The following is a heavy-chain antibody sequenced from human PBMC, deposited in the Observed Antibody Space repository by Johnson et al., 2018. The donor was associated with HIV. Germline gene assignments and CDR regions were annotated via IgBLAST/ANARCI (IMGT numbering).Heavy chain of an antibody. V-gene: IGHV3-30*02. CDR3: AKGDYYDSSDIRGDAFDI. J-gene: IGHJ3*02. Sequence: QVQLVESGGGVVQPGGSLRLSCAASGFSFSSYGMHWVRQAPGKGLEWVAFIRYDGGNKYYADSVQGRFTISRDNSKNTLYLQMNSLRAEDTAVYYCAKGDYYDSSDIRGDAFDIWGQGTMVTVSS. D-gene: IGHD3-22*01. CDR1: GFSFSSYG. CDR2: IRYDGGNK.